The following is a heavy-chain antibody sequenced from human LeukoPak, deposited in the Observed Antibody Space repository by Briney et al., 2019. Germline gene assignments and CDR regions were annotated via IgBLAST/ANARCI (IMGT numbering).Heavy chain of an antibody. CDR3: ARDRSSIAARRTSWYYYYGMDV. V-gene: IGHV1-18*01. D-gene: IGHD6-6*01. CDR1: GYTFASYG. J-gene: IGHJ6*02. Sequence: ASVKVSCKASGYTFASYGISWVRQAPGQGLEWMGWISAYNGNTNYAQKFQGRVTMTTDTSTSTAYMELRSLRSDDTAVYYCARDRSSIAARRTSWYYYYGMDVWGQGTTVTVSS. CDR2: ISAYNGNT.